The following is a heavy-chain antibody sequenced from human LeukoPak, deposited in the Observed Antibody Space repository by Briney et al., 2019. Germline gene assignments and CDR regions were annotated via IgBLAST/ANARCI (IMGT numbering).Heavy chain of an antibody. J-gene: IGHJ4*02. D-gene: IGHD4-11*01. CDR2: INPSGGST. Sequence: ASVKVSCKASGYTFTTYGISWVRQAPGQGLEWMGIINPSGGSTNFAQKFQGRVTMTTDTSTITVYMELSSLRSEDTAVYYCARWTTTYLDYWGQGTLVTVSS. CDR3: ARWTTTYLDY. CDR1: GYTFTTYG. V-gene: IGHV1-46*01.